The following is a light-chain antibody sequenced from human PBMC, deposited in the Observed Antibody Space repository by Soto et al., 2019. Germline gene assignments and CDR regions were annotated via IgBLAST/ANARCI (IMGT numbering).Light chain of an antibody. V-gene: IGKV1-39*01. CDR2: AAS. J-gene: IGKJ1*01. CDR1: QSINSY. Sequence: IQMTQSPSSLSASVGDRVTITCRASQSINSYLNWYQQKPGKAPKLLIYAASSLQSGVPSRFSGSGSGTDFTLTISSLQPEDFTTYYCQQSHSAPLTFGQGTKV. CDR3: QQSHSAPLT.